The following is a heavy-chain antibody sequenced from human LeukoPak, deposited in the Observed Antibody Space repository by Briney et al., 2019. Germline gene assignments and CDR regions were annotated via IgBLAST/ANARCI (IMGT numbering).Heavy chain of an antibody. D-gene: IGHD6-13*01. CDR3: ARSTSWWKIDY. Sequence: GGSLRLSCAASGFTSSTYDMHWVRQATGKGLEWVSAIGTPGDTYYPGSVKGRFTISRENAKNSLYLQMNSLRAGDTAVYYCARSTSWWKIDYWGQGTLVTVSS. J-gene: IGHJ4*02. CDR1: GFTSSTYD. CDR2: IGTPGDT. V-gene: IGHV3-13*04.